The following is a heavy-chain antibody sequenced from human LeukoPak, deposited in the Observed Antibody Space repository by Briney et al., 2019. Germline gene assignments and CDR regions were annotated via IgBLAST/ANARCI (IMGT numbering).Heavy chain of an antibody. V-gene: IGHV4-59*01. Sequence: SETLSLTCTVSGGSISSYYWSWIRQPPGKGLEWIGYIYYSGSTNYNPSLKSRVTISVDTSKNQFSLKLSSVTAADTAVYYCAREVAARPYYLDYWGQGTLVTVSS. D-gene: IGHD6-6*01. CDR3: AREVAARPYYLDY. J-gene: IGHJ4*02. CDR1: GGSISSYY. CDR2: IYYSGST.